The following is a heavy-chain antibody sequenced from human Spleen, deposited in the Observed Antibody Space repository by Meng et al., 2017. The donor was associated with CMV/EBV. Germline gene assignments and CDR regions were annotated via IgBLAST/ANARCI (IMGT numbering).Heavy chain of an antibody. Sequence: GESLKISCAASEFAFSSHGMHWVRQAPGKGLEWVAFIRYDGKNEYHIDSVKGRFTISRDNAKNSLYLQMNSLRAEDTAVYYCATYYDFWSGNQRSYGMDVWGQGTTVTVSS. V-gene: IGHV3-30*02. D-gene: IGHD3-3*01. J-gene: IGHJ6*02. CDR2: IRYDGKNE. CDR1: EFAFSSHG. CDR3: ATYYDFWSGNQRSYGMDV.